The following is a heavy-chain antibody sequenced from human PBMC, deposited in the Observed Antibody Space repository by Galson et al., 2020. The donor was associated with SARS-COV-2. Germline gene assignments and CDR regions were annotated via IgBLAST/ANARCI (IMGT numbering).Heavy chain of an antibody. CDR3: TTRRSQWLDSDC. CDR1: GFTFSNYA. J-gene: IGHJ4*02. CDR2: IKSKTDGGTT. V-gene: IGHV3-15*01. Sequence: GGSLRVSCAASGFTFSNYAMSWVRQAPGKGLEWVGRIKSKTDGGTTDYAAPVKGRFTISRDDSKNTLYLQMNSLKTEDTAVYYCTTRRSQWLDSDCWGQGALVTVSS. D-gene: IGHD6-19*01.